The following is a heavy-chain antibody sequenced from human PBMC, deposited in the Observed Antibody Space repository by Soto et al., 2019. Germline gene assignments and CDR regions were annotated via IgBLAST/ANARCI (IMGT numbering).Heavy chain of an antibody. CDR3: ARDPLSSFAMDV. CDR1: GDTFSSYA. CDR2: IIPTFGKT. V-gene: IGHV1-69*13. Sequence: SVKVSCKASGDTFSSYAISWVRQAPGKGLEWMGKIIPTFGKTNYAQKFQGRLTISADDSTSTVYVELSSLVSEDTAVYYCARDPLSSFAMDVWGQGTTVTVSS. D-gene: IGHD3-10*02. J-gene: IGHJ6*02.